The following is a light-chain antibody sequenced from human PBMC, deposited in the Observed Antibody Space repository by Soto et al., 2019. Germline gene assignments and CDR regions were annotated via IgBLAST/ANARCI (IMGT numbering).Light chain of an antibody. Sequence: EIVLTQSPATLSLSPGERATLSCRASPSVGPSLVWYRQKHGQAPRLLIYDASNRATGIPARFSGSGSGTDFTLIINSLEPEDCAVYYCQHRRTWPFTFGPGTKVDI. V-gene: IGKV3-11*01. CDR2: DAS. CDR3: QHRRTWPFT. J-gene: IGKJ3*01. CDR1: PSVGPS.